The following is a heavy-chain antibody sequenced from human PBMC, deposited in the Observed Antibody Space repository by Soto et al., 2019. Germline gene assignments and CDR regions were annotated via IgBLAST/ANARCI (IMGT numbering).Heavy chain of an antibody. V-gene: IGHV4-30-4*01. CDR3: ARGKAITMVRGVIITVYYYGMDV. CDR1: GGSISSGDYY. CDR2: IYYSGST. Sequence: QVQLQESGPGLVKPSQTLSLTCTVSGGSISSGDYYWSWIRQPPGKGLEWIGYIYYSGSTYYNPSLKSRFTISVDTSKNQFSLKLSSVTAADTAVYYCARGKAITMVRGVIITVYYYGMDVWGQGTTVTVSS. J-gene: IGHJ6*02. D-gene: IGHD3-10*01.